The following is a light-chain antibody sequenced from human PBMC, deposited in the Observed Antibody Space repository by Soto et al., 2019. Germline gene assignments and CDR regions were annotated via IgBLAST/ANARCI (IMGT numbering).Light chain of an antibody. CDR1: QSVSSN. CDR3: QQYNNWPLT. CDR2: GAS. J-gene: IGKJ4*01. V-gene: IGKV3-15*01. Sequence: EIVMTQSPATLSVSPGERATLSCRASQSVSSNLAWYQQKPGQAPRLLIYGASTRATGIPARFSGSGSGIEFTLTISSLQSADFAVYYCQQYNNWPLTFGGGTKVAIK.